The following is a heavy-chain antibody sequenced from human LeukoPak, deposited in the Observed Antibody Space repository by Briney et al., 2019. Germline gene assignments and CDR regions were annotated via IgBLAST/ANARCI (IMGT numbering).Heavy chain of an antibody. J-gene: IGHJ4*02. CDR2: IRYDGSNK. Sequence: PGGSLRLSCAASGFTFDDYGMHWVRQAPGKGLEWVAFIRYDGSNKYYADSVKGRFTISRDNSKNTLYLQMNSLRAEDTAVYYCAKDYRIADLYYFDYWGQGTLVTVSS. V-gene: IGHV3-30*02. CDR1: GFTFDDYG. D-gene: IGHD3-16*02. CDR3: AKDYRIADLYYFDY.